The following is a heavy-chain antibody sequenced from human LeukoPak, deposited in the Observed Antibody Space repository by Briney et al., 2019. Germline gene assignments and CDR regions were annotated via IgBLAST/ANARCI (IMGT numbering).Heavy chain of an antibody. V-gene: IGHV3-23*01. CDR2: ISGSGGST. D-gene: IGHD6-6*01. CDR3: AKDTRYSSSSSDY. Sequence: PGGSLRLSCAASGFTFSSYAMRWVRQAPGKGLEWVSAISGSGGSTYYADSVKGRFTISRDNSKNTLYLQMNSLRAEDTAIYYCAKDTRYSSSSSDYWGQGTLVTVSS. CDR1: GFTFSSYA. J-gene: IGHJ4*02.